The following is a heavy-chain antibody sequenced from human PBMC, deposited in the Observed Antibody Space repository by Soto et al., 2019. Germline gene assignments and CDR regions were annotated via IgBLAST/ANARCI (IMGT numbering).Heavy chain of an antibody. Sequence: QLQLVQSGAEVKKPGSSVKVSCKASVGSFRHYSISWVRQAPGQGLEWMGGIIPIFGTATYAQRFQGRVTLTADDSTTTAYMELSSLRSEDKDVYYCARDQRLEDDAFDIWGQGTMVIVSS. CDR2: IIPIFGTA. V-gene: IGHV1-69*01. CDR1: VGSFRHYS. J-gene: IGHJ3*02. D-gene: IGHD1-1*01. CDR3: ARDQRLEDDAFDI.